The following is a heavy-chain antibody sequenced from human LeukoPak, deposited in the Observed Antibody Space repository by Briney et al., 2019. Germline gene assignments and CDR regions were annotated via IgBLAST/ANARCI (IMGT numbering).Heavy chain of an antibody. CDR1: GGTFSSYA. CDR2: IIPIFGAA. V-gene: IGHV1-69*01. CDR3: ARTLGYCSSTSCSSLDY. J-gene: IGHJ4*02. D-gene: IGHD2-2*01. Sequence: SVKVSCKASGGTFSSYAISWVRQAPGHGLEWMGGIIPIFGAANYAQKFQGRVTITADESTSTAYMELSSLRSEDTAVYYCARTLGYCSSTSCSSLDYWGQGTLVTVSS.